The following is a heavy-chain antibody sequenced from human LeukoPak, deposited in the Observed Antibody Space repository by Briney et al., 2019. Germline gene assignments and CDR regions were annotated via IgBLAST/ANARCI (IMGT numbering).Heavy chain of an antibody. V-gene: IGHV3-20*04. CDR3: ARAPPVGLRAGGLSYFDY. J-gene: IGHJ4*02. CDR2: VNWSGGST. CDR1: GFTFSSYS. D-gene: IGHD5/OR15-5a*01. Sequence: PGGSLRLSCAASGFTFSSYSMNWVRQAPGKGLEWVSGVNWSGGSTTYADSVKGRFTISRDNAKNSPYLQMNSLRAEDTALYYCARAPPVGLRAGGLSYFDYWGQGTLVTVSS.